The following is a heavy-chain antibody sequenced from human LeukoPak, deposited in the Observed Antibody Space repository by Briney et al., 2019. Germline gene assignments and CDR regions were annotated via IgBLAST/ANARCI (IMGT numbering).Heavy chain of an antibody. Sequence: PRGSLRLSCAASGFGFNVHSMNWVRQTPRKGLEWVSSISSDCNNIYYADSVKGRFTISRDNASNSLFLQMNGLRLDDTAVYYCARSDRWLPPADWGQGTLVTVSS. CDR1: GFGFNVHS. V-gene: IGHV3-21*01. J-gene: IGHJ4*02. D-gene: IGHD5-24*01. CDR2: ISSDCNNI. CDR3: ARSDRWLPPAD.